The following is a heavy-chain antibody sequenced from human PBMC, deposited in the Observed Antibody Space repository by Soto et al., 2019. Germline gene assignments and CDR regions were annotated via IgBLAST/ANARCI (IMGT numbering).Heavy chain of an antibody. CDR3: ATHYGATNWFDP. Sequence: SETLSLTCTVPGGSISSYYWSWIRQPPGKGLEWIGYIHYSESTNYNPALKSRVTISLDTSKNQFSLKLSSVTAADTAVYYCATHYGATNWFDPWGQGTLVTVSS. D-gene: IGHD4-17*01. V-gene: IGHV4-59*08. CDR1: GGSISSYY. J-gene: IGHJ5*02. CDR2: IHYSEST.